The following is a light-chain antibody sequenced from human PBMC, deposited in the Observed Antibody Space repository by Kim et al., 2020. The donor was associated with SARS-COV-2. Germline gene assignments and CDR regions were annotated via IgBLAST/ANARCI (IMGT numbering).Light chain of an antibody. CDR1: SSGVSAYNY. CDR3: SSYTSSSTNYV. CDR2: EVS. J-gene: IGLJ1*01. Sequence: QSITISFTRTSSGVSAYNYVSWYQQHPGRAPKLMIYEVSNRPSGVSNRFSGSKSGNTASLTISGLQAEDEADYYCSSYTSSSTNYVFGTGTKVTVL. V-gene: IGLV2-14*01.